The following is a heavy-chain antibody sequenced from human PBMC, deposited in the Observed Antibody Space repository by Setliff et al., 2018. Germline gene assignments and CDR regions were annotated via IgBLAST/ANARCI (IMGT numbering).Heavy chain of an antibody. CDR3: AREVYCSGGRCYGQMPAALGH. CDR1: GVSINSLTW. V-gene: IGHV3-7*03. D-gene: IGHD2-15*01. J-gene: IGHJ4*02. CDR2: IKQDGSEK. Sequence: ETLSLTCAVSGVSINSLTWWSWVRQPPGKGLEWVAHIKQDGSEKYYVDSVKGRFIISRDNAKNSLYLQMNSLRDEDTAVYYCAREVYCSGGRCYGQMPAALGHWGQGTLVTVSS.